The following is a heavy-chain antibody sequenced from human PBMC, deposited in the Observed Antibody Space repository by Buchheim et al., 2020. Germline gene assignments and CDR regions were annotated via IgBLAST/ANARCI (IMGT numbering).Heavy chain of an antibody. J-gene: IGHJ6*02. CDR1: GFTFSSYA. V-gene: IGHV3-30*18. CDR3: AKVHYDFWNGYYRSYGMDV. D-gene: IGHD3-3*01. CDR2: ISFDGSNK. Sequence: QVQLVESGGGVVQPGRSLRLSCAASGFTFSSYAMHWVRQAPGKGLDWVAVISFDGSNKYYADSLKGRFTISRDNSKTTLYLQMNSLRAEDTAVYFCAKVHYDFWNGYYRSYGMDVWGQGTT.